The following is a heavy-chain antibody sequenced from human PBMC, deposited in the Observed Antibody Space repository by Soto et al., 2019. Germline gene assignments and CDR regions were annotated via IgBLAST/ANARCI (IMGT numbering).Heavy chain of an antibody. CDR3: ARSVISGHFDF. CDR1: GGSISSYY. J-gene: IGHJ4*02. Sequence: SETLSLTCTVSGGSISSYYWSWIRQPPGKGLEWIGYIYSSGSANNNPSLKSRVTISSDTSKNHFSLKLSSVTAADTAVYYCARSVISGHFDFWGQGTLVTVSS. CDR2: IYSSGSA. V-gene: IGHV4-59*01.